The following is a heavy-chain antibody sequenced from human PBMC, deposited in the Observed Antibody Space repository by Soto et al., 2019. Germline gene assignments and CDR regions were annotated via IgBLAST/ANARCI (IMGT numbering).Heavy chain of an antibody. V-gene: IGHV1-24*01. CDR3: ARKKGMIRGISYFEL. D-gene: IGHD3-10*01. CDR1: GHILTDLS. J-gene: IGHJ2*01. Sequence: GASVKVSCKVSGHILTDLSIHWVRQAPGKGLEWMGGFDPEDGETIYAQKFQGRVAMTEDTATYTAYMEVNSLRSDDTAVYYCARKKGMIRGISYFELWGRGTLVTVSS. CDR2: FDPEDGET.